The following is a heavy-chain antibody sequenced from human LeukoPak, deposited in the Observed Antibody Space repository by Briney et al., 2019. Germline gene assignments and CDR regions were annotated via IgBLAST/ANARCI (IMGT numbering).Heavy chain of an antibody. D-gene: IGHD3-22*01. CDR2: ISGSGGST. Sequence: PGGSLRLSCAASAITFSTYAMSWVRQAPGKGLEWVSAISGSGGSTYNADSVKGRFTISRDNSKNTLYLQMNSLRAEDTAVYYCAKAQTYYYDSSSKSRFDYWGQGTLVTVSS. CDR3: AKAQTYYYDSSSKSRFDY. CDR1: AITFSTYA. V-gene: IGHV3-23*01. J-gene: IGHJ4*02.